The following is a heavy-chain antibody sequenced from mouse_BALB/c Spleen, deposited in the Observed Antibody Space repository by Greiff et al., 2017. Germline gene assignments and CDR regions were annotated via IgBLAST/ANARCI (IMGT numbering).Heavy chain of an antibody. J-gene: IGHJ4*01. CDR2: IFPGDGST. D-gene: IGHD1-1*01. Sequence: QVQLQQSGADLVKPGASVKLSCKASGYTFTSYDINWVRHRPEQGLEWIGWIFPGDGSTKYNEKFKGQATLTTDKSSSTAYMQLSRLTSEDSAVYFCARSWDGRLRDVIDYWGQGTPVTVSS. CDR1: GYTFTSYD. CDR3: ARSWDGRLRDVIDY. V-gene: IGHV1S56*01.